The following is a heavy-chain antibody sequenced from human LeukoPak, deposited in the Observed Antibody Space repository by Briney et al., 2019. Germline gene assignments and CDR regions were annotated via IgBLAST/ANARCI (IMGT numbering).Heavy chain of an antibody. CDR1: GFTFNTYG. D-gene: IGHD5-18*01. J-gene: IGHJ4*02. V-gene: IGHV3-48*02. Sequence: GGSLRLSCAASGFTFNTYGMNWVRPAPGKGLEWVSYISCTSSAMYYADSVKGRFTISSDNGKTSLYLQMNSLRDEDTAMYYCARDMGEYSPFYFDYWGQGALVTVSS. CDR2: ISCTSSAM. CDR3: ARDMGEYSPFYFDY.